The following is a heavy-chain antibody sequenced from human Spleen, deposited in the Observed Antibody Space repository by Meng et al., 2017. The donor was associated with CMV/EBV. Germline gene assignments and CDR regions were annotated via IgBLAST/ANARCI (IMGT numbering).Heavy chain of an antibody. CDR2: IYSGGST. CDR3: ASDSFD. Sequence: GGSLRLSCAASGFAVSSNYMSWVRQAPGKGLEWVSVIYSGGSTYYADSVKGRFTISRDNSKSTLFFQMNDLRAEDTAVYYCASDSFDWGQGTLVTVSS. CDR1: GFAVSSNY. D-gene: IGHD3/OR15-3a*01. V-gene: IGHV3-53*01. J-gene: IGHJ4*02.